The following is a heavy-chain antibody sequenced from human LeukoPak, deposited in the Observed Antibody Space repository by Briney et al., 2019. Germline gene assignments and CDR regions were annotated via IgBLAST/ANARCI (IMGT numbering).Heavy chain of an antibody. CDR2: IKEDGSER. CDR3: ARGSPLEWLPIADY. J-gene: IGHJ4*02. D-gene: IGHD3-3*01. CDR1: AFIFSGHW. V-gene: IGHV3-7*03. Sequence: GGSLRLSCEGSAFIFSGHWMNWVRQTPGKGLEWVASIKEDGSERQYVDSVKGRFSISRDNTKGSLFLQLNSLRAEDTAVYYCARGSPLEWLPIADYWGQGTLVTVSS.